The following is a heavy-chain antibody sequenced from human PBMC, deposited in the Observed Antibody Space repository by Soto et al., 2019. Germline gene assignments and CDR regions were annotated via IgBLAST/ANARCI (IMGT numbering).Heavy chain of an antibody. V-gene: IGHV1-18*01. CDR1: GYMFNTYG. D-gene: IGHD3-10*01. CDR2: ISVYNGNI. Sequence: QVQLLQSGAEVKKPGASVKVSCKASGYMFNTYGITWVRQAPGQGLEWMGWISVYNGNIDYAQKFEGRVTMTIDTSTSTAYMELKSQTSDDTAVYYCARTYGSVDYFLPFEYWGQGTPVSVSS. J-gene: IGHJ4*02. CDR3: ARTYGSVDYFLPFEY.